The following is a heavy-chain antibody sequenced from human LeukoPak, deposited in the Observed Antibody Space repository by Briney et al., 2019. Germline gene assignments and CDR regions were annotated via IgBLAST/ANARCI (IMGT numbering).Heavy chain of an antibody. CDR3: ATSRWWGAHDY. CDR1: GFIFSSYV. Sequence: GGSLRLSCVSSGFIFSSYVMSWVRQAPGKGLEWVSYISSSGSTIYYADSVKGRFTISRDNAKNSLYLQMNSLRAEDTAVYYCATSRWWGAHDYWGQGTLVTVSS. J-gene: IGHJ4*02. V-gene: IGHV3-48*03. CDR2: ISSSGSTI. D-gene: IGHD2-15*01.